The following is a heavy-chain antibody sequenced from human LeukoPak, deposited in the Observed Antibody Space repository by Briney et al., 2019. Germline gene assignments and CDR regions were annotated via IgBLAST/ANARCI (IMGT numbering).Heavy chain of an antibody. D-gene: IGHD3-16*01. CDR1: GGSFSGYY. J-gene: IGHJ5*02. V-gene: IGHV4-59*08. CDR3: ARLGLPSNWFDP. CDR2: IYYSGST. Sequence: SETLSLTCAVYGGSFSGYYWSWIRQPPGKGLEWIGYIYYSGSTNYNPSLKSRVTISVDTSKNQFSLKLSSVTAADTAVYYCARLGLPSNWFDPWGQGTLVTVSS.